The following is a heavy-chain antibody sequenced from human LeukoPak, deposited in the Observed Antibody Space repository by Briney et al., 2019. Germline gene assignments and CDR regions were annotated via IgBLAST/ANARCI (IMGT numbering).Heavy chain of an antibody. D-gene: IGHD6-19*01. CDR1: GFTFNSYA. V-gene: IGHV3-23*01. J-gene: IGHJ3*02. CDR2: INTSGGTT. CDR3: AKDLGQWQGHAFDI. Sequence: PGGSLRLSCAASGFTFNSYAMSWVRQAPGKGLEWVSGINTSGGTTYYADSVKGRFTISRDNSKNTLYLQMNSLRAEDTAVYYCAKDLGQWQGHAFDIRGQGTMVTVSS.